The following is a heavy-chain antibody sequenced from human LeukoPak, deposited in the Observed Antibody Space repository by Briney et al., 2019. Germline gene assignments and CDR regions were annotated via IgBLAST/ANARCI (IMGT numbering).Heavy chain of an antibody. Sequence: SETLSLTCTVSGVSISTYYWRWIRQPPGKGLEWIGYIYHSGSTNYNPSLKSRVTISVDTSQNQFYLKLSSVTAADTAVYYCARDGYSGPDALWGQGTLVTVSS. CDR1: GVSISTYY. CDR2: IYHSGST. D-gene: IGHD5-12*01. V-gene: IGHV4-59*01. CDR3: ARDGYSGPDAL. J-gene: IGHJ4*02.